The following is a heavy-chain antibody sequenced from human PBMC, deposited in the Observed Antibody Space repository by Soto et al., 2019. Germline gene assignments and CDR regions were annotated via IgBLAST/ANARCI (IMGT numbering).Heavy chain of an antibody. Sequence: EVHLVQSRAEIKKPGESLRISCQTSGYSFSTYWIAWVRQVPGKGLEWMGVIYPFDSATEYSPSFQGQVTISADKSINTSYLQWTSLKASDTAIYYCARRQPGITLYGVAIHGALDSWGQGTLVTVSS. D-gene: IGHD3-3*01. V-gene: IGHV5-51*01. J-gene: IGHJ4*02. CDR3: ARRQPGITLYGVAIHGALDS. CDR2: IYPFDSAT. CDR1: GYSFSTYW.